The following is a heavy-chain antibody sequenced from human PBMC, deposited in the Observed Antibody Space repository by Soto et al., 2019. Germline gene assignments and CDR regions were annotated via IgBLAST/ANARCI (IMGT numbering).Heavy chain of an antibody. CDR1: GGSFSGYY. Sequence: SETLSLTGAVYGGSFSGYYWSWIRQPPGKGLEWIGAINHSGSTNYNPSLKSRVTISVDTSKNQFSLKLSSVTAADTAVYYCARDGRMGYDSSGYYHDYYGMDVWGQGTTVTVSS. CDR3: ARDGRMGYDSSGYYHDYYGMDV. D-gene: IGHD3-22*01. V-gene: IGHV4-34*01. J-gene: IGHJ6*02. CDR2: INHSGST.